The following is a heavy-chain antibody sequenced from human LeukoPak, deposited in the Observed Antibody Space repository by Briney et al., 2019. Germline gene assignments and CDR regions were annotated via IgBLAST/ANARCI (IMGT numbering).Heavy chain of an antibody. Sequence: GGSLRPSCAASGFPFSSSWMSWVRQAPGKGLEWVANIKQDGSDKYYVDSVKGRFTISRDNARKSLYLQLNSLRADDTAVYYCARLTGTTGFDYWGQGTLVTVSS. CDR3: ARLTGTTGFDY. CDR2: IKQDGSDK. V-gene: IGHV3-7*01. D-gene: IGHD1-1*01. CDR1: GFPFSSSW. J-gene: IGHJ4*02.